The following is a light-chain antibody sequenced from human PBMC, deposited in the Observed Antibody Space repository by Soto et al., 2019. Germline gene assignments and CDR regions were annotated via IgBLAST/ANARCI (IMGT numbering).Light chain of an antibody. Sequence: DIVMTQSPATLSVSPGERATLSCRASQSVSNNLAWHQQKPGQAPRLLIYGASTRATGIPARFSGSGSGTESTLTISSLQSEDFAVYYWQQYNNWTGTFGQGHKVHIK. CDR3: QQYNNWTGT. V-gene: IGKV3-15*01. CDR1: QSVSNN. CDR2: GAS. J-gene: IGKJ1*01.